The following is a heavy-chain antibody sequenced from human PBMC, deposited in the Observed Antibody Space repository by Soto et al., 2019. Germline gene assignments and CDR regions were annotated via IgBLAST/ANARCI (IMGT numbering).Heavy chain of an antibody. D-gene: IGHD6-19*01. J-gene: IGHJ4*02. CDR3: ARDSYSSGWYDPPAIFDY. Sequence: ASVKVSCKASGYTFTSYYMHWVRQAPGQGLEWMGIINPSGGSTSYAQKFQGRVTMTRDTSTSTVYMELSSLRSEDTAVYYCARDSYSSGWYDPPAIFDYWGQGTLVIVSS. CDR1: GYTFTSYY. V-gene: IGHV1-46*03. CDR2: INPSGGST.